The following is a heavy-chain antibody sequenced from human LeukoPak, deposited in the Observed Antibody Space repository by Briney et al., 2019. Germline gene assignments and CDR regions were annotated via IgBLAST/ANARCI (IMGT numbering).Heavy chain of an antibody. V-gene: IGHV4-39*01. CDR1: GGSISSSSYY. J-gene: IGHJ4*02. CDR2: IYYSGST. CDR3: ARHGLAGGFDY. Sequence: SETLSLTCTVSGGSISSSSYYWGWIRQPPGKGLEWIGSIYYSGSTYYNPSLKSRVTISVDTSKNQFSLKLSSVTAADTAVYYYARHGLAGGFDYWGQGTLVTVSS. D-gene: IGHD6-19*01.